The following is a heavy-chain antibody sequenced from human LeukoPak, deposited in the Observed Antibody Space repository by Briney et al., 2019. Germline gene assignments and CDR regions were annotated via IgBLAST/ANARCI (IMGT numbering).Heavy chain of an antibody. D-gene: IGHD2-15*01. CDR1: GGSISTSY. Sequence: PSGTLSLTCGVSGGSISTSYWSWIRQPPGKGLEWIGYIYYSGSTNYNPSLKSRVTISVDTSKNQFSLKLSSVTAADTAVYYCARGPQYCSDGSCYSYAFDIWGQGTMVTVSS. CDR3: ARGPQYCSDGSCYSYAFDI. V-gene: IGHV4-59*01. CDR2: IYYSGST. J-gene: IGHJ3*02.